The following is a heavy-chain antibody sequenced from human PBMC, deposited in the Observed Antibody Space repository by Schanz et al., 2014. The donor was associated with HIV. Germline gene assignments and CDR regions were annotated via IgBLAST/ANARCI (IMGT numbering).Heavy chain of an antibody. Sequence: EVQLVESGGGLVQPGGSLTLSCAASGFTFTNHALSWVRQAPGKGLEWVSTISAGVGTASYADSVKGRFTISRDNSKKMLFLQMNRLRAEDTAVYYCAIRTPMISFGAFDIWGRGTWVTVSS. CDR1: GFTFTNHA. CDR2: ISAGVGTA. J-gene: IGHJ3*02. V-gene: IGHV3-23*04. D-gene: IGHD3-16*01. CDR3: AIRTPMISFGAFDI.